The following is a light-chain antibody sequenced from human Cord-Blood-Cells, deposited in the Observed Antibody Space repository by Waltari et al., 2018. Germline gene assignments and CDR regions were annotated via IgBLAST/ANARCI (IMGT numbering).Light chain of an antibody. CDR3: QQYGSSPTWT. CDR1: QSVSSSY. V-gene: IGKV3-20*01. Sequence: EIVLTQSPGTLSLSPGARATLSCRASQSVSSSYLAWYQQKPGQAPRLLSYGASSRATGIPDRFSGSGSGTDFTLTISRLEPEDFAVYYCQQYGSSPTWTFGQGTKVEIK. CDR2: GAS. J-gene: IGKJ1*01.